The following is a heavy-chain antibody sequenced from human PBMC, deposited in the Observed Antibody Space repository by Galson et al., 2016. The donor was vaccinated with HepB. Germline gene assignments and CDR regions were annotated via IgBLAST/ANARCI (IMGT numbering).Heavy chain of an antibody. D-gene: IGHD3-3*01. V-gene: IGHV4-34*01. CDR2: INDSGYS. Sequence: SETLSLTCDVYGGSFSGYYWSWIRQPPGKGLEWIGEINDSGYSNYIPSLKSRVTMSVDTSKNQFSLNLRSVTAPDTAVYYCARGGAYYNFWSGHHDGVDYWGQGTLVTVSS. CDR1: GGSFSGYY. J-gene: IGHJ4*02. CDR3: ARGGAYYNFWSGHHDGVDY.